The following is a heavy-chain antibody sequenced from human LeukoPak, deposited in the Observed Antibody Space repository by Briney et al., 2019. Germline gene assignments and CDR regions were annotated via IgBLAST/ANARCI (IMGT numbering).Heavy chain of an antibody. CDR3: ARSRVGAQYDAFDI. Sequence: GGSLRLSCAASGFTFSSYSMNWVRQAPGKGREWVSYISSGSSTIYYADSVKGRFTISRDNAKNSLYLQMNSLRAEDTAVYYCARSRVGAQYDAFDIWGQGTMVTVSS. J-gene: IGHJ3*02. CDR2: ISSGSSTI. CDR1: GFTFSSYS. V-gene: IGHV3-48*04. D-gene: IGHD1-26*01.